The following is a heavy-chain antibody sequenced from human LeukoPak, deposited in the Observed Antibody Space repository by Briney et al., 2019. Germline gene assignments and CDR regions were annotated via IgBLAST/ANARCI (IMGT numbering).Heavy chain of an antibody. Sequence: PGGFLGLSCAASGFPVSSNYMSWVRQAPGKGLEWVSVIYSGGSTYYADSVKGRFTISRDNSKNTLYLQMNSLRAEDTAVYYCARLYGVFDYWGQGTLVTVSS. CDR3: ARLYGVFDY. CDR1: GFPVSSNY. CDR2: IYSGGST. J-gene: IGHJ4*02. V-gene: IGHV3-53*01. D-gene: IGHD4-17*01.